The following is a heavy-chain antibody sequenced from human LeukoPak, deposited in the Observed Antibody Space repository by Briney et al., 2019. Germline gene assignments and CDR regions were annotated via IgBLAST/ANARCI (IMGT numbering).Heavy chain of an antibody. D-gene: IGHD3-9*01. V-gene: IGHV1-2*02. J-gene: IGHJ3*02. CDR1: GYTFTGYY. Sequence: ASVKVSCKASGYTFTGYYMHWVRQAPGQGLEWMGWINPNSGGTNYAQKFQGRVTMTRDTSISTAYMELSRLRSDDTAVYYCARGRQRGILTLAAFDIWGQGTMVTVSS. CDR2: INPNSGGT. CDR3: ARGRQRGILTLAAFDI.